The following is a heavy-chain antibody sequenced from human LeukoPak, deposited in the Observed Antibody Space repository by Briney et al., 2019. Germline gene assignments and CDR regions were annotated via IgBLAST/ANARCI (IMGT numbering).Heavy chain of an antibody. CDR3: ARLCRVVVIREAYWYFDL. J-gene: IGHJ2*01. Sequence: SETLSLTCTVSGGSISSYYWSWIRQPPGKGLEWIGYIYYSGNTNYNPSLKSRVTISVDTSKNQFSLKLSSVTAADTAVYYCARLCRVVVIREAYWYFDLWGRGTLVTVSS. V-gene: IGHV4-59*08. CDR2: IYYSGNT. CDR1: GGSISSYY. D-gene: IGHD3-22*01.